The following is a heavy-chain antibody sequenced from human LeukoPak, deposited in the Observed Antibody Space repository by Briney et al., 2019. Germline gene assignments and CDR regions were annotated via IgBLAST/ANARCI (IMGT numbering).Heavy chain of an antibody. D-gene: IGHD1-26*01. CDR1: GYTFTSYA. J-gene: IGHJ4*02. Sequence: GASVKVSCKASGYTFTSYAIRWVRQAPGQGLEWMGWIRAYNGNTNYAQKLQGRVTMTTDTSTSTAYMELRSLRSDDTAVYYCARFWVSGSQTFDYWGQGTLVTVSS. CDR3: ARFWVSGSQTFDY. V-gene: IGHV1-18*01. CDR2: IRAYNGNT.